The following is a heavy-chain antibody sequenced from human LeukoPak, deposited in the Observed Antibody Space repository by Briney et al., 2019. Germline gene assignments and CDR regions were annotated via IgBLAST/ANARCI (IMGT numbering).Heavy chain of an antibody. J-gene: IGHJ4*02. CDR1: GYTFTSYG. D-gene: IGHD3-22*01. Sequence: GAPVKVSCKASGYTFTSYGISWVRQAPGQGLEWMGWISAYNGNTKYALNLQGRVTMTTDTSTSTAYMELRSLRSDDTAVYYCARGYYYDSSGYYYDYFDYWGQGTLVTVSS. CDR2: ISAYNGNT. CDR3: ARGYYYDSSGYYYDYFDY. V-gene: IGHV1-18*01.